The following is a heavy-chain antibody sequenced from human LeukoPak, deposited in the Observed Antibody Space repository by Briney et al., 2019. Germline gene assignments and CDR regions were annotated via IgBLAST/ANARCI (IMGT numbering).Heavy chain of an antibody. CDR3: AKLGGHPLHNYYVGV. CDR1: GFTFSSYA. Sequence: GGSLRLSCAASGFTFSSYAMSWVRQAPGKGLEWVSGILDSGYSTYYANSVTGRFTISRDNSNNTPYLQMNSLRAKDTAVYYCAKLGGHPLHNYYVGVWGKGTTVAVSS. V-gene: IGHV3-23*01. D-gene: IGHD3-16*01. CDR2: ILDSGYST. J-gene: IGHJ6*03.